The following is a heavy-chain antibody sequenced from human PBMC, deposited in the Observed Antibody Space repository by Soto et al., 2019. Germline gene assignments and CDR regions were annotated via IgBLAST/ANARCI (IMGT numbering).Heavy chain of an antibody. CDR3: AKDYSSGWHFDY. CDR1: GFTFNNYA. CDR2: IGSGGDTT. D-gene: IGHD6-19*01. V-gene: IGHV3-23*01. Sequence: EVQLLESGGGLVQPGGSLRLSCAASGFTFNNYAMNWVRQAPGKGLEWVSTIGSGGDTTYYVDSVKGRFTMSRDNSKNTLYLQMNSLRAADTAVYYCAKDYSSGWHFDYWGQGTLVTVSS. J-gene: IGHJ4*02.